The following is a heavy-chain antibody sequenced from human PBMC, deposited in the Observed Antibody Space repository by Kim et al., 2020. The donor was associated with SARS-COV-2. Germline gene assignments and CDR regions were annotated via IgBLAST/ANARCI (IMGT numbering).Heavy chain of an antibody. J-gene: IGHJ5*02. CDR2: IYSGGSIT. CDR1: GLSFSSYV. V-gene: IGHV3-23*03. CDR3: VKGGAWYGEHHWFDP. Sequence: GGSLRLSCAASGLSFSSYVMSWVRQAPGKGLEWVSLIYSGGSITYYAESVKGRFTISRDNSENTLYLQMDSLRVEDTAVYYCVKGGAWYGEHHWFDPWG. D-gene: IGHD3-10*01.